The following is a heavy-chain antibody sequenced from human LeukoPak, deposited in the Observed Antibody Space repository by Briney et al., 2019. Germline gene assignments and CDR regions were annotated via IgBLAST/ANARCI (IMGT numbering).Heavy chain of an antibody. J-gene: IGHJ3*02. Sequence: SETLSLTCTVSGGSISSYYWSWIRQPAGKGLEWIGRIYTSGSTNYNPSLKSRVTMSVDASKNQFSLKLSSVTAADTAVYYCASRTSGYSYGLDAFDIWGQGTMVTVSS. V-gene: IGHV4-4*07. CDR1: GGSISSYY. CDR3: ASRTSGYSYGLDAFDI. CDR2: IYTSGST. D-gene: IGHD5-18*01.